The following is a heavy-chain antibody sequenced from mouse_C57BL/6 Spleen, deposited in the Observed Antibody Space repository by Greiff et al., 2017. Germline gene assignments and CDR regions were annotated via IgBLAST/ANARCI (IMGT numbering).Heavy chain of an antibody. J-gene: IGHJ3*01. CDR3: ARGGVYYYTWFAY. D-gene: IGHD1-1*01. CDR2: IWSGGST. CDR1: GFSLTSYG. Sequence: VKLQESGPGLVQPSQSLSITCTVSGFSLTSYGVHWVRQSPGKGLEWLGVIWSGGSTDYNAAFISRLSISKDNSKSQVFFKMNSLQADDTAIYCCARGGVYYYTWFAYWGQGTLVTVSA. V-gene: IGHV2-2*01.